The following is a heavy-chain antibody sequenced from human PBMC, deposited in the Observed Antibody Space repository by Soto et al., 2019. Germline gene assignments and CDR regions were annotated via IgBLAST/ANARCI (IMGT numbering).Heavy chain of an antibody. V-gene: IGHV3-21*01. Sequence: PGGSLRLSCAASGFSFSSYSMYWVRQAPGQGLEWVSSISSSSSYIYYADSVKGRFTISRDNAKNSLYLQMNSLRAEDTAVYYCARGGGQLAYYFDYWGQGTLVTVSS. CDR1: GFSFSSYS. CDR3: ARGGGQLAYYFDY. CDR2: ISSSSSYI. D-gene: IGHD6-13*01. J-gene: IGHJ4*02.